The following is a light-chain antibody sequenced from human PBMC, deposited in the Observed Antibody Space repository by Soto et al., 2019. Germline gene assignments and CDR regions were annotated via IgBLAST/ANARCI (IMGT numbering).Light chain of an antibody. Sequence: QSVLTQPASVSGSPGQSITISCTGTSSDIGVYNYVSWYQQHPGKAPKLMIYDVSNRPSGVSNRFSGSKSGNTASLTISGLQAEDEADYYCSSYTTTSTVVFGGWTKVTVL. J-gene: IGLJ2*01. CDR2: DVS. CDR3: SSYTTTSTVV. V-gene: IGLV2-14*01. CDR1: SSDIGVYNY.